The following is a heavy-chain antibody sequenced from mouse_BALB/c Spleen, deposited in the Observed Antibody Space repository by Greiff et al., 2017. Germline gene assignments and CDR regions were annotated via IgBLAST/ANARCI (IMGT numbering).Heavy chain of an antibody. V-gene: IGHV5-12-2*01. D-gene: IGHD2-14*01. J-gene: IGHJ4*01. CDR3: ARQDYRYDVDYAMDY. CDR2: ISNGGGST. CDR1: GFTFSSYT. Sequence: DVMLVESGGGLVQPGGSLKLSCAASGFTFSSYTMSWVRQTPEKRLEWVAYISNGGGSTYYPDTVKGRFTISRDNAKNTLYLQMSSLKSEDTAMYYCARQDYRYDVDYAMDYWGQGTSVTVSS.